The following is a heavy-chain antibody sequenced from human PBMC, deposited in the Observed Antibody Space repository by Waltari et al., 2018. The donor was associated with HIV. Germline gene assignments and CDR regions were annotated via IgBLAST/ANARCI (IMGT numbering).Heavy chain of an antibody. D-gene: IGHD2-2*03. CDR1: GDSISSSSYY. V-gene: IGHV4-39*07. J-gene: IGHJ6*02. CDR2: IYYSGTT. CDR3: ARVIGYCSSSSCPGHQYYYGVGV. Sequence: QVLLQESGPGLVKPSETLSLTCTVSGDSISSSSYYWGWIRQPPGKGLEWIGTIYYSGTTHSTPSPNRRVARSIDASKGQFWLRLISVTAGETAVDYCARVIGYCSSSSCPGHQYYYGVGVWGRGTTVTVYS.